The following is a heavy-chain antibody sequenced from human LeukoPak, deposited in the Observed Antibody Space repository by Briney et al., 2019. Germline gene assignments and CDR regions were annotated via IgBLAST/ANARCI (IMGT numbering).Heavy chain of an antibody. Sequence: ASVKVSCKASGYTFTSYYMHWVRQAPGQGLEWMGIINPSGGSTSYAQKFQVRVTMTRDTSTSTVYMELSSLRSEDTAVYYCARDRYGGSHGGDFDYWGQGTLVTVSS. D-gene: IGHD1-26*01. CDR1: GYTFTSYY. V-gene: IGHV1-46*01. CDR3: ARDRYGGSHGGDFDY. CDR2: INPSGGST. J-gene: IGHJ4*02.